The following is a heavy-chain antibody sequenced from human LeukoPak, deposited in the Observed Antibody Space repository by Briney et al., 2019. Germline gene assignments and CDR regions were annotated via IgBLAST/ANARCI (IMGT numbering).Heavy chain of an antibody. CDR3: ARGGITGTKYYFDY. J-gene: IGHJ4*02. CDR1: GFTFSSYG. Sequence: PGRSLRLSCAASGFTFSSYGMHWVRQAPGKGLEWAAVIWYDGSNKYYADSVKGRFTISRDNSKNTLYPQMNSLRAEDTAVYYCARGGITGTKYYFDYWGQGTLVTVSS. CDR2: IWYDGSNK. V-gene: IGHV3-33*01. D-gene: IGHD1-20*01.